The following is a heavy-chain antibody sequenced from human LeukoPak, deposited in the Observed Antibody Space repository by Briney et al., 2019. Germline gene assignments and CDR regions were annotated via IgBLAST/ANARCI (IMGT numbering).Heavy chain of an antibody. Sequence: QPGGTLRLSCAASGFTFSTSGMSWVRQAPGKGLEWVSTITGSGGSTYYADSVKGRFTISRDNSKNTLYLQMNSPRAEDTAVYYCARVLHNRNYDGSTYYGYWGQGTLVTVSS. CDR3: ARVLHNRNYDGSTYYGY. D-gene: IGHD3-22*01. V-gene: IGHV3-23*01. CDR1: GFTFSTSG. J-gene: IGHJ4*02. CDR2: ITGSGGST.